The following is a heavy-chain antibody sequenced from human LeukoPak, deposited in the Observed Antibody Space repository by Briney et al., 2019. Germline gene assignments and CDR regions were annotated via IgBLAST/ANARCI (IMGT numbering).Heavy chain of an antibody. D-gene: IGHD6-6*01. CDR2: ISSSRSYI. CDR3: ARDFRGSSFLFDY. CDR1: GFTFSSYS. V-gene: IGHV3-21*01. Sequence: GRSLRLSRAASGFTFSSYSMNSVRQAPGKGLEWVSSISSSRSYIYYAHSVKGRFTNYIDKAKNSLYLKMNSLRAEDRAVYYCARDFRGSSFLFDYWGQGTLVAVSS. J-gene: IGHJ4*02.